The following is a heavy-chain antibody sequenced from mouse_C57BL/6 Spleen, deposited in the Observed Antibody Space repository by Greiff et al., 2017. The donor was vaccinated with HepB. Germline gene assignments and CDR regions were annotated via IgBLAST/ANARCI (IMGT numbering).Heavy chain of an antibody. CDR2: IYPRSGNT. D-gene: IGHD4-1*01. J-gene: IGHJ3*01. CDR3: ASWDSFAY. CDR1: GYTFTSYG. V-gene: IGHV1-81*01. Sequence: VQLQQSGAELARPGASVKLSCKASGYTFTSYGISWVKQRTGQGLEWIGEIYPRSGNTYYNEKFKGKATLTADKSSSTAYMELRSLTSEDSAVYFCASWDSFAYWGQGTLVTVSA.